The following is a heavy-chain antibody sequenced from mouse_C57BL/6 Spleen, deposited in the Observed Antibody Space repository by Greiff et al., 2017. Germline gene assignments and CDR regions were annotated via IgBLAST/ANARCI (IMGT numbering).Heavy chain of an antibody. CDR1: GFTFSSYA. CDR2: ISDGGSYT. V-gene: IGHV5-4*03. J-gene: IGHJ4*01. Sequence: EVMLVESGGGLVKPGGSLKLSCAASGFTFSSYAMSWVRQTPEKRLEWVATISDGGSYTYYPDNVKGRFTISRDNAKNNLYLQMSHLKSEDTAMYYCARGGVLTNYYAMDYWGQGTSVTVSS. CDR3: ARGGVLTNYYAMDY. D-gene: IGHD1-3*01.